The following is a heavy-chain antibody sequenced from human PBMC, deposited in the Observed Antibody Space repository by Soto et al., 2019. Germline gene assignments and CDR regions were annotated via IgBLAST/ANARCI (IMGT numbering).Heavy chain of an antibody. CDR1: GGSFSGYY. CDR3: ARVDYYGSPNGIDI. D-gene: IGHD3-10*01. V-gene: IGHV4-34*01. J-gene: IGHJ3*02. Sequence: SETLSLTCAVYGGSFSGYYWSWLRQPPGKGLEWIGEINHSGSTNYNPSLKSRVTISVDTTKNQFSLKLSSVTAADTVVYYCARVDYYGSPNGIDIWGQGTMVTVSS. CDR2: INHSGST.